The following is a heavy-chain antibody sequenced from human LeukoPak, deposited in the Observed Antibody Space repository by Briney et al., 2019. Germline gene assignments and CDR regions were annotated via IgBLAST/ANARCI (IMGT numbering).Heavy chain of an antibody. CDR3: ARDHYYYGSGSYYNPLGY. CDR2: ISYDGSNK. V-gene: IGHV3-30*03. CDR1: GFTFSSYG. Sequence: GGSLRLSCAASGFTFSSYGMHWVRQAPGKGLEWVGVISYDGSNKYYADSVKGRFTISRDNSKNTLYLQMSNLRAEDTAVYYCARDHYYYGSGSYYNPLGYWGQGTLVTVSS. D-gene: IGHD3-10*01. J-gene: IGHJ4*02.